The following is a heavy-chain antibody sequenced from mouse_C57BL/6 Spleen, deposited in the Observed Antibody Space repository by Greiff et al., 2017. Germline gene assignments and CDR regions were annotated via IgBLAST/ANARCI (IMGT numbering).Heavy chain of an antibody. CDR1: GFTIKDYY. CDR3: TTDEGYDSYAMDY. D-gene: IGHD2-2*01. Sequence: EVQLQQSGAELVRPGASVKLSCTASGFTIKDYYMHWVKQRPDQGLEWIGSIDPDDGDTEYAPKFQGKATMTADTTSNTAYLQLSSLTSEATAYYYCTTDEGYDSYAMDYWGQGTSVTVAS. CDR2: IDPDDGDT. J-gene: IGHJ4*01. V-gene: IGHV14-1*01.